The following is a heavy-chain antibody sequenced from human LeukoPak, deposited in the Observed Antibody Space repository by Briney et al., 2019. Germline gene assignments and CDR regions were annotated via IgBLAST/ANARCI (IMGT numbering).Heavy chain of an antibody. CDR2: ISGSGGST. Sequence: GGSLRLSCAASGFTFSSYAMSWVRQAPGKGLEWVSAISGSGGSTYYADSVKGRFTISRDNSKNTLYLQMNSLRAEDTAVYYCAKDMREIVQWLLLDYWGQGTLVTVSS. D-gene: IGHD3-22*01. CDR3: AKDMREIVQWLLLDY. CDR1: GFTFSSYA. J-gene: IGHJ4*02. V-gene: IGHV3-23*01.